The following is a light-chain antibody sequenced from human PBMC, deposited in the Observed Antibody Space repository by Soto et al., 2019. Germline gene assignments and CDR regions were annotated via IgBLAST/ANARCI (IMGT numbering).Light chain of an antibody. CDR3: CSYAGSSTSYV. J-gene: IGLJ1*01. CDR1: SSDVGSYNL. Sequence: QSVLTQPASVSGSPGQSITISCTGTSSDVGSYNLVSWYQQHPGKAPKLMIYEVSKRPSGVSNRFSGSKSGNTASLTISGLQAEDEADYYCCSYAGSSTSYVFGTGTKVTLL. V-gene: IGLV2-23*02. CDR2: EVS.